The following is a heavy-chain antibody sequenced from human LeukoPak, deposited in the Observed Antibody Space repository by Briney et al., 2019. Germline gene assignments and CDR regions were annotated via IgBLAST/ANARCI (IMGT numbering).Heavy chain of an antibody. CDR1: GFTFTICA. V-gene: IGHV3-23*01. CDR3: AKAEGSYKTLIDY. CDR2: ISGSGSST. J-gene: IGHJ4*02. Sequence: GGSPRLSCAASGFTFTICAMNWVRQAPGKGLEWVSGISGSGSSTHYADSVKGRFTISRDSSKNTVYLQMSSLRAEDTAVYYCAKAEGSYKTLIDYWGQGTLVTVSS. D-gene: IGHD3-10*01.